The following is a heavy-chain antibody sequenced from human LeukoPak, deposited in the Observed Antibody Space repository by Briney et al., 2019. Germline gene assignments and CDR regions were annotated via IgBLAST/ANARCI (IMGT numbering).Heavy chain of an antibody. CDR3: ARDYNWGWDN. V-gene: IGHV3-30*14. J-gene: IGHJ4*02. Sequence: PGGSLRLSCVASGFSFSGYAIHWVRQAPGKGLEWVALISYNGGRKDYADSVKGRFTIDRDNSKNTLYLQMTSLKTDDTALYYCARDYNWGWDNWSQGTLVTVSS. CDR1: GFSFSGYA. D-gene: IGHD5-24*01. CDR2: ISYNGGRK.